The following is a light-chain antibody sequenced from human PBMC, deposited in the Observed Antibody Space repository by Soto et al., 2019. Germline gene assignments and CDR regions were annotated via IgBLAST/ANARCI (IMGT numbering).Light chain of an antibody. Sequence: DIQMTQSPSTLSASVGDRVTISCRASQDISSFLAWYQHKPGKAPKLLIYDASTLQTGVPSRFRGSGFGTEFTLTISVLQPDDFATYYCQQHDDYSHATFGQGTKVEIK. J-gene: IGKJ2*01. CDR2: DAS. CDR3: QQHDDYSHAT. CDR1: QDISSF. V-gene: IGKV1-5*01.